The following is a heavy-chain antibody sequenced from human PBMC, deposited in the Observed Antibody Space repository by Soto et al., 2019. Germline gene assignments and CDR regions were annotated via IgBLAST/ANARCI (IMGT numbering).Heavy chain of an antibody. CDR3: AREVGAMAAAGVGGY. CDR2: MSYDGSSY. J-gene: IGHJ4*02. CDR1: GFTFSKYA. V-gene: IGHV3-30-3*01. D-gene: IGHD6-25*01. Sequence: QEQLVESGGGVVQPGRSLRLSCAASGFTFSKYAMHWVRQAPGKGLEWVAIMSYDGSSYFYADSVKGRFTISRDDSKSTLYLQMNSLRAEDTAMYYFAREVGAMAAAGVGGYWGQGTLVTVSS.